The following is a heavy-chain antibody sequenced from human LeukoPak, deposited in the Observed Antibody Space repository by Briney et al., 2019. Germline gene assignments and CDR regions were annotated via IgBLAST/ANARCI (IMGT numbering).Heavy chain of an antibody. CDR2: INSDGSST. CDR1: GFTFSSYW. V-gene: IGHV3-74*01. CDR3: ARVPSYCSSTSCYTGGFIDY. Sequence: PGGSLRLSCAASGFTFSSYWMHWVRQAPEKGLVWVSRINSDGSSTSYADSVKGRFTISRDNAKNTLYLQMNSLRAEDTAVYYCARVPSYCSSTSCYTGGFIDYWGQGTLVTVSS. D-gene: IGHD2-2*02. J-gene: IGHJ4*02.